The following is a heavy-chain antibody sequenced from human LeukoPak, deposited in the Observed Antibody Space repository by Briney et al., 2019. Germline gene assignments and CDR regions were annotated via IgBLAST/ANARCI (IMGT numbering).Heavy chain of an antibody. CDR1: GFTDSSDF. D-gene: IGHD4/OR15-4a*01. J-gene: IGHJ4*02. CDR3: ARGRGAD. CDR2: IHSGGTT. V-gene: IGHV3-53*01. Sequence: GGSQRLSCEASGFTDSSDFMGGVRQAPGKGLEWVSIIHSGGTTYYADSVKGRFTTSRDNFKNTLNLQMNSLRAEDTAVYYCARGRGADWGQGTLVTVSS.